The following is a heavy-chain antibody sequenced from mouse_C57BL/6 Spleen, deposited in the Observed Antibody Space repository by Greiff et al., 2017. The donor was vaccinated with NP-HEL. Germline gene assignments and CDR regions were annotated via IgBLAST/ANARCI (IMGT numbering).Heavy chain of an antibody. J-gene: IGHJ2*01. CDR1: GYAFSSYW. CDR2: IYPGDGDT. D-gene: IGHD1-1*01. V-gene: IGHV1-80*01. Sequence: QVQLQQSGAELVKPGASVKISCKASGYAFSSYWMNWVKQRPGKGLEWIGQIYPGDGDTNYNGKFKGKATLTADKSSSTAYMQLNSLTSEDSAVYFCAIEGITTVYFDYWGQGTTLTVSS. CDR3: AIEGITTVYFDY.